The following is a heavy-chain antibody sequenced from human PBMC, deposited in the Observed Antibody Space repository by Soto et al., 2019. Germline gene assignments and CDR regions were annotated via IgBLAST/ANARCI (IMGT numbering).Heavy chain of an antibody. J-gene: IGHJ3*01. D-gene: IGHD2-15*01. CDR1: GCLFTTSW. V-gene: IGHV5-51*01. CDR3: ARRGGSVFFDV. CDR2: IYPGDSDT. Sequence: GESLNLSCAIFGCLFTTSWSGWVRPMPGKGLEWMGIIYPGDSDTRYSPSFQGQVTISVDKSINTAYLQLNSLRASDTAIYYCARRGGSVFFDVWGQGTTVTVSS.